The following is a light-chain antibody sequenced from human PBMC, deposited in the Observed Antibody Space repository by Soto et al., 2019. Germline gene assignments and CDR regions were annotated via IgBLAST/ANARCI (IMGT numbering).Light chain of an antibody. J-gene: IGKJ1*01. CDR3: QQDNNWTQT. CDR2: GAS. CDR1: QSVSSN. V-gene: IGKV3-15*01. Sequence: EIVMTQSPATLSVSPGERATLSCRASQSVSSNLAWYQQKPGQAPRLLIYGASTRATGIPARFSGSGSGTEFTLTISSLQSEDFAVYHCQQDNNWTQTFGQGTKVDIK.